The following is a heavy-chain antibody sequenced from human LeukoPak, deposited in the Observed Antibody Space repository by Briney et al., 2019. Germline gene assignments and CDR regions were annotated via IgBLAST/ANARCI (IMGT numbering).Heavy chain of an antibody. CDR2: INHSGST. CDR3: ARKVRRDQWLTRRCYFDY. Sequence: PSETLSLTCAVYGGSFSGYYWSWIRQPPGKGLEWIGEINHSGSTNYNPSLKSRVTISVDTYKNQFSLKLSSVTAADTAVYYCARKVRRDQWLTRRCYFDYWGQGTLVTVSS. J-gene: IGHJ4*02. CDR1: GGSFSGYY. D-gene: IGHD6-19*01. V-gene: IGHV4-34*01.